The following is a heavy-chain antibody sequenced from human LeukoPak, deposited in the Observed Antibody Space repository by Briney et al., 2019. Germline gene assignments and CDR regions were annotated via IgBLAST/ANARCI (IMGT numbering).Heavy chain of an antibody. CDR2: IYSSGIT. CDR1: GGSISSYY. V-gene: IGHV4-59*01. D-gene: IGHD6-25*01. CDR3: ARSGGFGSDY. J-gene: IGHJ4*02. Sequence: SETLSLTCTVSGGSISSYYWSWVRQPPGKGLEWIGQIYSSGITNYSPSLKSRVTISVDTSKNQFSLKLTSVTAADTAVYFCARSGGFGSDYWGQGTLVTVSS.